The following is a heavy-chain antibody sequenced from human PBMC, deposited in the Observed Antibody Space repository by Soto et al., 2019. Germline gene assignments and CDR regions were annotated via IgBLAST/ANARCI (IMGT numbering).Heavy chain of an antibody. CDR3: ASSFEIVPAATFDY. CDR1: GGSISSGGYY. D-gene: IGHD2-2*01. J-gene: IGHJ4*02. Sequence: SETLSLTCTVSGGSISSGGYYWSWIRQHPGKGLEWIGYIYYSGSTYYNPSLKSRVTISVDTSKNQFSLKLSSVTAADTAVYYCASSFEIVPAATFDYWGQGTLVTVSS. CDR2: IYYSGST. V-gene: IGHV4-31*03.